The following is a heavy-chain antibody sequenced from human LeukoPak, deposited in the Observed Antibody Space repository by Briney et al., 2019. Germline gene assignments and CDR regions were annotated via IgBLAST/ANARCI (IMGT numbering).Heavy chain of an antibody. CDR1: GGSISSYY. J-gene: IGHJ6*02. V-gene: IGHV4-59*01. CDR2: IYYSGST. D-gene: IGHD4-11*01. CDR3: ARGNTVTMNYYYYYGMDV. Sequence: SETLSLTCTVSGGSISSYYWSWLRQPPGKGLEWIGYIYYSGSTNYNPSLKSRVTISVDTSKNQFSLKLSSVTAADTAVYYCARGNTVTMNYYYYYGMDVWGQGTTVTVSS.